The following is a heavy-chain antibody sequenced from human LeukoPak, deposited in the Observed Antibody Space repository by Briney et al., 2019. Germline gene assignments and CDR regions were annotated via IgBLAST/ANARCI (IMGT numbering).Heavy chain of an antibody. CDR2: ISSSSSYI. J-gene: IGHJ4*02. V-gene: IGHV3-21*01. D-gene: IGHD2-2*01. Sequence: PGGSLRLSCAASGFTFSSYSMTWVRQAPGKGLEWVSSISSSSSYIYYADSVKGRFTISRDNAKNSLYLQMNSLRAEDTAVYYCARGGDCSSTSCSRTPLDYWGQGTLVTVSS. CDR3: ARGGDCSSTSCSRTPLDY. CDR1: GFTFSSYS.